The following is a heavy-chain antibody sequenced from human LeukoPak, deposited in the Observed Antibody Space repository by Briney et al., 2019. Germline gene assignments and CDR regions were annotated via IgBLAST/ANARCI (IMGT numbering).Heavy chain of an antibody. Sequence: ASVKVSCKASGYTFTGYYMHWVRQAPGQGLEWMGWINPNSGGTNYAQKFQGRVTMTRDTSISTVYMELSRLRSDDTAVYYCARERFYYGSGSFLGEGNDYWGQGTLVTVSS. V-gene: IGHV1-2*02. CDR1: GYTFTGYY. CDR2: INPNSGGT. CDR3: ARERFYYGSGSFLGEGNDY. D-gene: IGHD3-10*01. J-gene: IGHJ4*02.